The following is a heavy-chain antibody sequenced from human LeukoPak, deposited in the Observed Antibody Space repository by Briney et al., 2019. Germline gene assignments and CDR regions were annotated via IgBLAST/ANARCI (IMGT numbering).Heavy chain of an antibody. CDR2: IYSGGST. CDR1: GFTFSSYA. CDR3: ARGPELPDFDY. Sequence: GGSLRLSCAASGFTFSSYAMSWVRQAPGKGLEWVSVIYSGGSTYYADSVKGRFTISRDNSKNTLYLQMNSLRAEDTAVYYCARGPELPDFDYWGQGTLVTVSS. J-gene: IGHJ4*02. V-gene: IGHV3-53*01. D-gene: IGHD3-10*01.